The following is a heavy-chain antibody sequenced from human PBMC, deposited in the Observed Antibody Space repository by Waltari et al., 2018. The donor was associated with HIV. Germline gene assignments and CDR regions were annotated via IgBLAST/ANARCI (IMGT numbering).Heavy chain of an antibody. CDR1: GDSLSSNTAA. CDR2: TYRRSEWHH. V-gene: IGHV6-1*02. CDR3: ARDGFGFDF. J-gene: IGHJ4*02. Sequence: QVQLEQSGPGLVKPSQTLSVSCGISGDSLSSNTAAWNWIRMSPSRGLEWLGRTYRRSEWHHDYAVPLQGRLSIVADTSHNRFTLHLNSVTPEDTAIYFCARDGFGFDFWGQGTLVTVS. D-gene: IGHD3-10*01.